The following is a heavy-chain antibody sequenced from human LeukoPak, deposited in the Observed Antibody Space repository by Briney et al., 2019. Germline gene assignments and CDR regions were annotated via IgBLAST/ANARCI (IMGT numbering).Heavy chain of an antibody. V-gene: IGHV4-34*01. D-gene: IGHD6-19*01. J-gene: IGHJ4*02. CDR3: ARRSGWYRGGYFDY. CDR2: INHSGST. CDR1: GGSFSGYY. Sequence: SETLSLTCAVYGGSFSGYYWSWIRQPPGKGLEWIGEINHSGSTNYNPSLKSRVTISVDTSKNKFSLKLSSVTAADTAVYYCARRSGWYRGGYFDYWGQGTLVTVSS.